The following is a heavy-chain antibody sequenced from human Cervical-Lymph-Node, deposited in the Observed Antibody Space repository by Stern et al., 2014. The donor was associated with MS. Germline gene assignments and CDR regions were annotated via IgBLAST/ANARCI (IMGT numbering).Heavy chain of an antibody. CDR2: ISSSSSYI. V-gene: IGHV3-21*01. Sequence: EMQLVESGGGLVKPGGSLRLSCAASGFTFSSYSMNWVRQAPGKGLEWVSSISSSSSYIYYADSVKGRFTISRDNAKNSLYLQMNSLRAEDTAVYYCARVAKNADYYYYGMDVWGQGTTVTVSS. D-gene: IGHD1-1*01. J-gene: IGHJ6*02. CDR1: GFTFSSYS. CDR3: ARVAKNADYYYYGMDV.